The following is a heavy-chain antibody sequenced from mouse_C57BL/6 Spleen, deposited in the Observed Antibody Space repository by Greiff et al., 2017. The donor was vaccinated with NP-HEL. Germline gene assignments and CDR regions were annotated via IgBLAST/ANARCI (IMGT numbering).Heavy chain of an antibody. J-gene: IGHJ3*01. D-gene: IGHD3-2*02. Sequence: EVQGVESGGGLVKPGGSLKLSCAASGFTFSSYAMSWVRQTPAKRLEWVATISDGASYTYYPDNVKGRFTIYRDNAKNNLYLQMSHLKSEDTAMYYCARDRGSSGYVAWFAYWGQGTLVTVSA. CDR3: ARDRGSSGYVAWFAY. V-gene: IGHV5-4*01. CDR2: ISDGASYT. CDR1: GFTFSSYA.